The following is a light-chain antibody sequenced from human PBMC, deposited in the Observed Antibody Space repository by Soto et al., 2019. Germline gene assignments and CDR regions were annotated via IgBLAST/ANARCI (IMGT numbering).Light chain of an antibody. CDR3: QVWDSSSDHWV. Sequence: SYELTQPPSVSVAPGQTARITCGGNKIGSKSVHWYQQKPGQAPVQVVYDDSDRPSGIPERFSGSNSVNTATLTISRVEAGDEADYYCQVWDSSSDHWVFGGGTKLTVL. J-gene: IGLJ3*02. CDR2: DDS. CDR1: KIGSKS. V-gene: IGLV3-21*02.